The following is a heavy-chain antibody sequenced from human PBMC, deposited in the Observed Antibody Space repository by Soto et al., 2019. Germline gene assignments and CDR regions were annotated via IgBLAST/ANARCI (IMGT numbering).Heavy chain of an antibody. D-gene: IGHD3-3*02. CDR1: VCTFSRNT. V-gene: IGHV3-21*01. Sequence: PGGSLRLSCVTSVCTFSRNTMNWVRQAPGKGLEWVASITSSGSYVYYADSVKGRFSASRDNAKNSLSLQMDSLRPDDTAIYFCVKDEGIEAMDVWGKGTTVTVSS. CDR3: VKDEGIEAMDV. J-gene: IGHJ6*04. CDR2: ITSSGSYV.